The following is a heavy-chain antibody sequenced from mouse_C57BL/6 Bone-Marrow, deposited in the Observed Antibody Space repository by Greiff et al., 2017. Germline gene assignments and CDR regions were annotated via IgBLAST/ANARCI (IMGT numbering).Heavy chain of an antibody. D-gene: IGHD1-1*01. CDR3: ARDYGSSYNYAMDY. CDR2: FLPGSGST. V-gene: IGHV1-9*01. Sequence: QLQLKQSGAELMKPGASVKLSCKATASTFTGYWIVWVKQRPGHGLEWIGEFLPGSGSTNYNEKFKGKATFTADTSSNTAYMQLSSLTAEDSVIYYCARDYGSSYNYAMDYWGQGTSVTVSS. CDR1: ASTFTGYW. J-gene: IGHJ4*01.